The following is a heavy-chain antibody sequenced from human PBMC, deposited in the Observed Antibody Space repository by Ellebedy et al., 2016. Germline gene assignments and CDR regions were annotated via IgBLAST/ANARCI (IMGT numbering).Heavy chain of an antibody. CDR1: GFTFSTYA. V-gene: IGHV3-30-3*01. CDR3: AREDYSEYYFDY. CDR2: IIYDGSNE. J-gene: IGHJ4*02. D-gene: IGHD2-21*01. Sequence: GESLKISXAASGFTFSTYAMHWVRQAPGKGLEWVAVIIYDGSNEYYAVSVKGRFTISRDNSKNTLYLQMNSLRGEDTAVYYCAREDYSEYYFDYWGQGALVTVSS.